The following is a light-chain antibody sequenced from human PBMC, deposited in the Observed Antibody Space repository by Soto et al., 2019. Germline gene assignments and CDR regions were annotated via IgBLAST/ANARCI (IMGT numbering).Light chain of an antibody. CDR1: SGDVGGHDY. Sequence: QSALTQPASVSGSPGQSITISCTGASGDVGGHDYVSWYQQYPGKAPKLMIYDVSNRHSGVSNRFSGSKSGNTASLTISGFQAEDEADYYCYSCSRSSPLYAFATGTKPTAL. CDR2: DVS. J-gene: IGLJ1*01. V-gene: IGLV2-14*01. CDR3: YSCSRSSPLYA.